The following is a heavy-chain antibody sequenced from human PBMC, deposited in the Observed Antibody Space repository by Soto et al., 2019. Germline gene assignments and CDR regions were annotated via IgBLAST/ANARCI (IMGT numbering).Heavy chain of an antibody. D-gene: IGHD1-1*01. V-gene: IGHV3-74*01. J-gene: IGHJ5*02. CDR3: ARDRDNWNSNWFDP. CDR2: INSDGSST. Sequence: WGLLRVCCTALGFTFSSYCMHWVRQAPGKGLVWVSRINSDGSSTSYADSVKGRFTISRDNAKNTLYLQMNSLRAEDTAVYYYARDRDNWNSNWFDPWGQGTLVTVSS. CDR1: GFTFSSYC.